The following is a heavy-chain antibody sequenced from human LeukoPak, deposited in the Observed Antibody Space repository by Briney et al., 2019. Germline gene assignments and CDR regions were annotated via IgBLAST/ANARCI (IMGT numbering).Heavy chain of an antibody. J-gene: IGHJ4*02. V-gene: IGHV3-23*01. Sequence: PGGSLRLSCAASGFTFNSYAMSWVRQAPGKGLEWVSTISGGGGRTWYADSVKGRLTISRDNSKNTVDVQLNSLRAEDTAVYYCAKFRGSERTAIDSWGQGTLVTVSS. CDR3: AKFRGSERTAIDS. D-gene: IGHD1-1*01. CDR2: ISGGGGRT. CDR1: GFTFNSYA.